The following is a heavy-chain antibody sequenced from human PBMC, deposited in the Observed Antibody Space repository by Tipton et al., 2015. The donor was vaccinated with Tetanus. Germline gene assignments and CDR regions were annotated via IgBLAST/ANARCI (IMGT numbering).Heavy chain of an antibody. Sequence: TLSLTCAVYGGSFSGYYWSWIRQPPGKGLEWIGEINHSGSTNYNPSLKSRVTISVDTSRNQFSLKLSSVTAADTAVYYCAAAMVRGVTHYYYYYGMDVWGQGTTVTVSS. J-gene: IGHJ6*02. CDR2: INHSGST. CDR1: GGSFSGYY. CDR3: AAAMVRGVTHYYYYYGMDV. V-gene: IGHV4-34*01. D-gene: IGHD3-10*01.